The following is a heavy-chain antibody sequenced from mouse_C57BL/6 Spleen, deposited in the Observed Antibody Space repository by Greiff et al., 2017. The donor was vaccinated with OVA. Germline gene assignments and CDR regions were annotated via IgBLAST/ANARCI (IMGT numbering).Heavy chain of an antibody. D-gene: IGHD2-5*01. CDR1: GYTFTSYD. CDR3: ARGGSNHAMDY. J-gene: IGHJ4*01. V-gene: IGHV1-85*01. CDR2: IYPRDGST. Sequence: QVQLKESGPELVKPGASVKLSCKASGYTFTSYDLNWVKQRPGQGLEWIGWIYPRDGSTKYNEKFKGKATLTVDTSSSTAYMELHSLTSEDSAVYFCARGGSNHAMDYWGQGTSVTVSS.